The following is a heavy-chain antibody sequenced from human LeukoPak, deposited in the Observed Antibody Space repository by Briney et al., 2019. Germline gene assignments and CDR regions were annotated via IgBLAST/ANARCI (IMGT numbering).Heavy chain of an antibody. V-gene: IGHV1-18*03. CDR2: ISANTGNT. Sequence: ASVKVSCKASGYTFSTYGITWVRQAPGQGLERMGWISANTGNTNYAQRLQGRVTMTTDTPTSTAYMELRSLRSDDMAVYYCAREDSATVDYWGQGTLVTVSS. CDR3: AREDSATVDY. J-gene: IGHJ4*02. CDR1: GYTFSTYG. D-gene: IGHD5-18*01.